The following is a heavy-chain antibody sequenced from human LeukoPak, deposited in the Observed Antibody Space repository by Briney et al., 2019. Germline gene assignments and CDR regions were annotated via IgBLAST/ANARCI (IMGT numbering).Heavy chain of an antibody. Sequence: SQTLSLTCAISGDSVSNNISAWNWIRQSPSRGLEWLGSTYYRSKWYNDYAVSVKSRITINPDTSKNQFSLQLNSVTPEDTAVYYCAREEPGYSSSWYIDYWGQGTLVTVSS. D-gene: IGHD6-13*01. V-gene: IGHV6-1*01. CDR3: AREEPGYSSSWYIDY. CDR1: GDSVSNNISA. J-gene: IGHJ4*02. CDR2: TYYRSKWYN.